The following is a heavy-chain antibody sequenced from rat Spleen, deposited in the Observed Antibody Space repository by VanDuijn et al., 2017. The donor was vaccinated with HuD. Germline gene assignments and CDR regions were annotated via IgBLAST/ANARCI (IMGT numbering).Heavy chain of an antibody. CDR3: VSHGARISRFAY. V-gene: IGHV5-19*01. J-gene: IGHJ3*01. CDR1: GFTFSNYG. D-gene: IGHD2-7*01. Sequence: EVQLVESGGGLVQPGRSLKVSCAASGFTFSNYGTHWIRQAPTKGLEWVASISPSGGSTYYRVSVKGRFTIARDNVKSILYLQMDSLRSEDTATYYCVSHGARISRFAYWGQGTLVTVSS. CDR2: ISPSGGST.